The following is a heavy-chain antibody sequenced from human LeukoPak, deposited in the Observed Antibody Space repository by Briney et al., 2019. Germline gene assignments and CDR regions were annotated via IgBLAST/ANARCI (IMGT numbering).Heavy chain of an antibody. V-gene: IGHV1-2*02. CDR1: GYTFTGYY. Sequence: GASVKVSCKASGYTFTGYYMHWVRQAPGQGLEWMGWINPNSGGTKYAQKFQGRVTMTRDTSISTAYMELSRLRSDDTAVYYCARAGYCSGGYCYRNRFDPWGQGTLVTVSS. J-gene: IGHJ5*02. D-gene: IGHD2-15*01. CDR3: ARAGYCSGGYCYRNRFDP. CDR2: INPNSGGT.